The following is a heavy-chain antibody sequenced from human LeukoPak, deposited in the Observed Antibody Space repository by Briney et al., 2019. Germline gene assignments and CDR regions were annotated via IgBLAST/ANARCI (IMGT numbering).Heavy chain of an antibody. CDR1: GFTFSSYA. Sequence: PGGSLRLSCAASGFTFSSYAMSWVRQAPGEGLEWVGRIRNKANSYTTEYAASVKGRFTISRDDSKNSLYLQMNSLKTEDTAVYYCASSGVDYSGSYLDYWGQGTLVTVSS. D-gene: IGHD1-26*01. CDR3: ASSGVDYSGSYLDY. CDR2: IRNKANSYTT. J-gene: IGHJ4*02. V-gene: IGHV3-72*01.